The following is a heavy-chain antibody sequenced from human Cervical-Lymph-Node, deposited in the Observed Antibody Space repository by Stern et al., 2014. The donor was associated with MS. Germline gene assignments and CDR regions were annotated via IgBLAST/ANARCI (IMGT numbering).Heavy chain of an antibody. CDR2: VHHLGRN. V-gene: IGHV4-4*02. CDR3: ASGHDAFAL. J-gene: IGHJ3*01. CDR1: GGSISRSKW. Sequence: QVQLQDPGPGVVKPSGTLSLTCVVSGGSISRSKWRSLVRQPPGKGWDGIGEVHHLGRNNYKPPPKRRVPKALDKPNTQVPLKRDSVPAADTAVYYCASGHDAFALWGQGTLVTVSS.